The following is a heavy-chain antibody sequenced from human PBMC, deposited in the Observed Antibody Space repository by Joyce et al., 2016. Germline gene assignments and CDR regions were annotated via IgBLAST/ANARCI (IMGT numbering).Heavy chain of an antibody. V-gene: IGHV3-74*01. J-gene: IGHJ5*02. Sequence: EVQLVESGGGLVQPGGSLRLSCAASGFTFSDYWLHWVRQVPGKGLMWVSRISSDGSTTSHADSVKGRFTISRDNAKNTLFLQINSLRAEDTAFYYCARGGYYVAGADWFHPWGQGTLVTVSS. CDR1: GFTFSDYW. CDR2: ISSDGSTT. CDR3: ARGGYYVAGADWFHP. D-gene: IGHD3-10*02.